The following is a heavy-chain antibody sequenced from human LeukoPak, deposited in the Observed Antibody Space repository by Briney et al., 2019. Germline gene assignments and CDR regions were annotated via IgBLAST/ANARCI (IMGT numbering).Heavy chain of an antibody. J-gene: IGHJ3*02. CDR3: ARDSPPYYGDYEDAFGI. V-gene: IGHV1-18*04. CDR2: ISAYNGNT. D-gene: IGHD4-17*01. CDR1: GYTFTSYY. Sequence: ASVKVSCKASGYTFTSYYMHWVRQAPGQGLEWMGWISAYNGNTNYAQKLQGRVTMTTDTSTSTAYMELRSLRSDDTAVYYCARDSPPYYGDYEDAFGIWGQGTMVTVSS.